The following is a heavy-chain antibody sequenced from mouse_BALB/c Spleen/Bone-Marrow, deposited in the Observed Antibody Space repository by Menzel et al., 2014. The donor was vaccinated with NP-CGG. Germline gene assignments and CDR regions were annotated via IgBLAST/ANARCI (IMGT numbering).Heavy chain of an antibody. CDR2: INPTRGYT. CDR3: AREATYYAYFDY. V-gene: IGHV1-4*02. CDR1: GYTFTSNT. Sequence: QLQQSAGELARPGASVKMSCKASGYTFTSNTIQWVKQRPGQGLEWIGYINPTRGYTDYNQKFKDKTTLTADKSSSTAYMQLSSLTSEDSAVYYCAREATYYAYFDYWGQGTILTVSS. J-gene: IGHJ2*01. D-gene: IGHD1-1*01.